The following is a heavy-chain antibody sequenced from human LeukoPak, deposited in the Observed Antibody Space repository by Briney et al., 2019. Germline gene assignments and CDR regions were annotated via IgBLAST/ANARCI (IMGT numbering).Heavy chain of an antibody. V-gene: IGHV4-34*01. CDR2: INHRGRT. J-gene: IGHJ4*01. CDR3: ASVLGAFTPLPYYFDY. D-gene: IGHD3-16*01. Sequence: SETLSRTCAGYAGSFSGYYWSWLHQPPGKGLEWIGEINHRGRTTYNPSLKSRVTISVDTSKTQLSLKLSSVTAADTAVYYCASVLGAFTPLPYYFDYWGHGPLVTVSS. CDR1: AGSFSGYY.